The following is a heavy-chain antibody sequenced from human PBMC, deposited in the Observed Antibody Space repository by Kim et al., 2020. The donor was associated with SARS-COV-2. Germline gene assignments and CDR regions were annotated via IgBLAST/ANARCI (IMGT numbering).Heavy chain of an antibody. Sequence: GGSLRLSCAASGFTFSSYSMNWVRQAPGKGLEWVSSISSSSSYIYYADSVKGRFTISRDNAKNSLYLQMNSLRAEDTAVYYCAREPIAAAEWYFDYWGQGTLVTVSS. D-gene: IGHD6-13*01. CDR3: AREPIAAAEWYFDY. J-gene: IGHJ4*02. CDR2: ISSSSSYI. CDR1: GFTFSSYS. V-gene: IGHV3-21*03.